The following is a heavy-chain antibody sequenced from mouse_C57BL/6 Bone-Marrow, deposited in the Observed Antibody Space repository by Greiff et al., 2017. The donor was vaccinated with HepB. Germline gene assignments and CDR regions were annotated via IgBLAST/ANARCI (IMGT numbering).Heavy chain of an antibody. CDR3: TTLITTVVATRYFDV. J-gene: IGHJ1*03. D-gene: IGHD1-1*01. CDR2: IDPENGDT. V-gene: IGHV14-4*01. CDR1: GFNIKDAY. Sequence: VQLQHSGAELVRPGASVKLSCTASGFNIKDAYMHWVKQRPEQGLEWIGWIDPENGDTEYASKFQGKATITADTSSNTAYLQLSSLTSEDTAVYYCTTLITTVVATRYFDVWGTGTTVTVSS.